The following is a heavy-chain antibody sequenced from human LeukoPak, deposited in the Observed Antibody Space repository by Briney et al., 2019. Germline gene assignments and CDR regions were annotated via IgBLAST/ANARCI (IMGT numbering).Heavy chain of an antibody. CDR2: INPSGGST. Sequence: GASVKASCKASGYTFTSYYMHWVRQAPGQGLEWMGIINPSGGSTSYAQRFQGRVTMTRDTSTSTVYMELSSLRSEDTAVYYCARDCGEGNWFDPWGQGTLITVSS. CDR3: ARDCGEGNWFDP. J-gene: IGHJ5*02. V-gene: IGHV1-46*01. CDR1: GYTFTSYY. D-gene: IGHD4-17*01.